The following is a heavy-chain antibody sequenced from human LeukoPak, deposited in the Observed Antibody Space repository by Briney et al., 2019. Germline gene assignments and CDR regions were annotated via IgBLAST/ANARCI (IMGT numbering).Heavy chain of an antibody. V-gene: IGHV4-59*01. D-gene: IGHD3-10*01. CDR3: ARDNYYYGPPED. CDR2: IYYSGST. J-gene: IGHJ4*02. Sequence: SETLSLTCTVSGGSISSYYWSWIRQPPGKGLEWIGYIYYSGSTNYNPSLKSRVTISADTSKNQFSLKLSSVTAADTAVYYCARDNYYYGPPEDWGQGTLVTVSS. CDR1: GGSISSYY.